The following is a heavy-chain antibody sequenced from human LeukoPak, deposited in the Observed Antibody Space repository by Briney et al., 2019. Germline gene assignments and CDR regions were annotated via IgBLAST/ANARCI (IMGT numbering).Heavy chain of an antibody. CDR2: FDPEDGET. CDR1: GYTLTELS. V-gene: IGHV1-24*01. Sequence: ASVKVSCKVSGYTLTELSMHWVRQAPGKGLEWMGGFDPEDGETIYAQKFQGRVAMTEDTSTDTAYMELSSLRSEDTAVYYCATGWINLVAGNWFDPWGQGTLVTVSS. CDR3: ATGWINLVAGNWFDP. D-gene: IGHD2-8*02. J-gene: IGHJ5*02.